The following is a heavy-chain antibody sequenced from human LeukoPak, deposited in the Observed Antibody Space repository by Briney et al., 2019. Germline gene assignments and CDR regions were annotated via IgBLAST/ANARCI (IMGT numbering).Heavy chain of an antibody. J-gene: IGHJ4*02. CDR1: GFTFSDAW. V-gene: IGHV3-15*01. CDR2: IRTKGEGEPT. Sequence: GGSLRLSCAASGFTFSDAWLSWVRQAPGKGLDWIGRIRTKGEGEPTDYPGPVKGRFSISRDDSKNTLYLQMNSLRTEDTAVYYCTADLSDSSAWSFDHWGQGTLVTVSS. CDR3: TADLSDSSAWSFDH. D-gene: IGHD4-11*01.